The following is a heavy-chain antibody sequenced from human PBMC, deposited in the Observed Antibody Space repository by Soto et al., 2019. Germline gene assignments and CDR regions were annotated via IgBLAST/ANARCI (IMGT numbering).Heavy chain of an antibody. Sequence: PGGSLRLSCATSGFTFSTYGMHWVRQAPGKGLEWVAVIWYDGSNKYYEDSVKDRFTISRDNSKNTLYLQMNSLGAEDTAVYYCARPIAAAGTTHYYYYGMDVWGQGTTGTAP. CDR2: IWYDGSNK. CDR1: GFTFSTYG. D-gene: IGHD6-13*01. V-gene: IGHV3-33*01. J-gene: IGHJ6*02. CDR3: ARPIAAAGTTHYYYYGMDV.